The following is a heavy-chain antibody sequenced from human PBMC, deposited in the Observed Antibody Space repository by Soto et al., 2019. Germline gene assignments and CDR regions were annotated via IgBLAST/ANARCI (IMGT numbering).Heavy chain of an antibody. CDR1: GFTFNTYS. CDR2: ISSGSSYI. J-gene: IGHJ4*02. Sequence: GGSLRLSCAASGFTFNTYSTNWVRQAPGKGLEWVSSISSGSSYIYYADSVRGRFTVSRDNAKNSLWLQMTSLRAEDTAVYYCAREFRWNDVDLDYCGQGTLVTVSS. D-gene: IGHD1-1*01. CDR3: AREFRWNDVDLDY. V-gene: IGHV3-21*01.